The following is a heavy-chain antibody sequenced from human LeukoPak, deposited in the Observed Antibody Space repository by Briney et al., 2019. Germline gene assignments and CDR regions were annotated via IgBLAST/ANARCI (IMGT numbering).Heavy chain of an antibody. Sequence: GASVKVSCKASGGTFSSYTISWVRQAPGQGLEWMGRIIPILSIANYAQKFQGRVTITADKSTSTAYMELSSLRSEDTAVYYCAGEDSSSDRFDYWGQGTLVTVSS. D-gene: IGHD6-6*01. CDR1: GGTFSSYT. CDR3: AGEDSSSDRFDY. V-gene: IGHV1-69*02. J-gene: IGHJ4*02. CDR2: IIPILSIA.